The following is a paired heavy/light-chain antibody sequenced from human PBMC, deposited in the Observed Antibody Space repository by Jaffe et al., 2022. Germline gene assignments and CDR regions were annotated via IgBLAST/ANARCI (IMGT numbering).Heavy chain of an antibody. V-gene: IGHV3-49*04. D-gene: IGHD6-19*01. CDR1: GFTFPDYA. CDR2: IRGKSYGGTI. Sequence: EVQLVESGGALVQPGRSLRLSCTASGFTFPDYAMTWVRQAPGKGLEWVGFIRGKSYGGTIEYAASVEGRFTISRDDSKSIAYLQMNSLKTEDTAVYYCSRGWASAGDWYPGYWGQGTLVTVSS. J-gene: IGHJ4*02. CDR3: SRGWASAGDWYPGY.
Light chain of an antibody. V-gene: IGKV3-20*01. CDR2: GAS. CDR1: QSVGDNF. Sequence: EIVLTQSPGTLSLSPGERATLSCRASQSVGDNFLAWYQQRPGQAPRLLISGASRRATGIPDRFSGSGSGTDFTLTISRLEPEDFAVYYCQQYRFPPWTFGQGTKVEIK. J-gene: IGKJ1*01. CDR3: QQYRFPPWT.